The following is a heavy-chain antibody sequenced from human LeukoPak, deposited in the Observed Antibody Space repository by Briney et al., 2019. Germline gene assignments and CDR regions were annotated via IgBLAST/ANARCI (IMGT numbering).Heavy chain of an antibody. CDR2: IRGSGDST. D-gene: IGHD6-19*01. Sequence: LAGGSLRLSCAASGFTFSSYAMNWVRQAPGEGLEWVSSIRGSGDSTYYADSVKGRFTISRDNSKNTLYLQISSLRAEDTAIYDCAKDGISGWYGNHFDFWGQGTLVTGSS. J-gene: IGHJ4*02. CDR3: AKDGISGWYGNHFDF. CDR1: GFTFSSYA. V-gene: IGHV3-23*01.